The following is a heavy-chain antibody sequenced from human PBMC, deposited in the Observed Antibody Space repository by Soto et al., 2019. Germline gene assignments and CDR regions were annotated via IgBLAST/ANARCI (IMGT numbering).Heavy chain of an antibody. J-gene: IGHJ5*02. CDR3: ARDLEGYYADL. CDR1: GFTFGDFD. CDR2: INSRSTYT. Sequence: QVYLVESGGGLVKPGGSLRLSCVTSGFTFGDFDMSWMRQAPGKGLEWVSHINSRSTYTNYADSVKGRFTVSRDNAKNSLSLQMNSLRVEDTAEYYCARDLEGYYADLWGQGTLVTVSP. V-gene: IGHV3-11*06. D-gene: IGHD3-22*01.